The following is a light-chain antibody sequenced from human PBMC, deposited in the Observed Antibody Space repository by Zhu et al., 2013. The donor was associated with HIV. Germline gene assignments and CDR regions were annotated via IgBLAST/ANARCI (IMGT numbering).Light chain of an antibody. CDR3: QQYDTSTPMYT. CDR2: GAS. V-gene: IGKV3-20*01. CDR1: QRVITN. Sequence: DIVLTQSPGTLSVSPGEEATLSCRASQRVITNVAWYQQKPGQAPSLLIYGASTRATGIPARFSGSGSGTVFTLTITGLEPEDFAKYYCQQYDTSTPMYTFGQGTNLEIK. J-gene: IGKJ2*01.